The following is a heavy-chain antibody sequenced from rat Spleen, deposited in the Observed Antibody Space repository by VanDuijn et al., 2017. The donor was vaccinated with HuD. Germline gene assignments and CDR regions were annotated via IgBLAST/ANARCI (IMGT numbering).Heavy chain of an antibody. D-gene: IGHD2-1*01. J-gene: IGHJ4*01. CDR2: ISSGGST. V-gene: IGHV2-6*01. CDR1: GFSLTSYN. Sequence: QVQLKESGPGLVQPSQTLSLTCTVAGFSLTSYNVHWVRQPPGKGLEWIAAISSGGSTYYNSALKSRLSISRDTSKSQVFLKMNSLQTDDTAIYFCTRDTDAWGQGASVTVSS. CDR3: TRDTDA.